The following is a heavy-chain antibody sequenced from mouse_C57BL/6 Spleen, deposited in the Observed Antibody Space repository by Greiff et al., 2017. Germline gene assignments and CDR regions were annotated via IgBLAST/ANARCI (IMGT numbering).Heavy chain of an antibody. V-gene: IGHV3-6*01. CDR2: ISYDGSN. D-gene: IGHD2-2*01. CDR1: GYSITSGYY. CDR3: ASPLYYGDDGDYYAMDD. J-gene: IGHJ4*01. Sequence: EVKVEESGPGPVKPSQSLSLTCSVTGYSITSGYYWNWIRQFPGNKLEWMGYISYDGSNNYNPSLKNRISITRDTSKNQFFLKLNSVTTEDTATYYCASPLYYGDDGDYYAMDDWGQGTSVTVSS.